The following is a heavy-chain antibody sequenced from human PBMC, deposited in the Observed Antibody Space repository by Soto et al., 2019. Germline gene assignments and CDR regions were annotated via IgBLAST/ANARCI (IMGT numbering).Heavy chain of an antibody. D-gene: IGHD3-22*01. CDR2: IYHSGNS. V-gene: IGHV4-38-2*01. Sequence: SETLSLTCDVTGYSISSGFYWGWLRQAPGMGLEWIASIYHSGNSRSSPSFKSRVTISADTSKNQLSLRLKSVTAADTAVYYCARVIYYDTTAYFEFYFDYWGRGTLVTVSS. CDR1: GYSISSGFY. CDR3: ARVIYYDTTAYFEFYFDY. J-gene: IGHJ4*02.